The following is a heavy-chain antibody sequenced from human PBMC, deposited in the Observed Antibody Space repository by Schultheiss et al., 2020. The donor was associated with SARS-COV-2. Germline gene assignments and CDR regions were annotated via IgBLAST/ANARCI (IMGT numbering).Heavy chain of an antibody. CDR1: GFTFSSYS. V-gene: IGHV3-53*04. CDR3: ARALRYYYMDV. CDR2: IYSGGST. D-gene: IGHD4/OR15-4a*01. Sequence: GGSLRLSCAASGFTFSSYSMNWVRQAPGKGLEWVSVIYSGGSTYYADSVKGRFTISRHNSKNTLYLQMNSLRAEDTAVYYCARALRYYYMDVWGKGTTVTVSS. J-gene: IGHJ6*03.